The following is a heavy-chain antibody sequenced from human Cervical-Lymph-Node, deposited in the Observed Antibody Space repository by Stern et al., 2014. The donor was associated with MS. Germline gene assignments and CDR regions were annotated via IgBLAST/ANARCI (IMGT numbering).Heavy chain of an antibody. CDR1: GFTFDDYT. J-gene: IGHJ4*02. Sequence: VQLVESGGVVVQPGGSLRLSCAASGFTFDDYTMHWVRQAPGQGLEWVSLISWDGGSTYYADSVKGRFTISRDNSKNSLYLQMNSLRTEDTALYYCAKPITMIVVAESSYFDYWGQGTLVTVSS. CDR3: AKPITMIVVAESSYFDY. V-gene: IGHV3-43*01. D-gene: IGHD3-22*01. CDR2: ISWDGGST.